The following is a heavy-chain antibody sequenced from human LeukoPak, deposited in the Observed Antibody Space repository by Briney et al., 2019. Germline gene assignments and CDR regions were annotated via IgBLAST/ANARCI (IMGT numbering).Heavy chain of an antibody. D-gene: IGHD6-6*01. CDR3: ASMEEVYSSSFYGMDV. V-gene: IGHV1-2*02. Sequence: GASVKVSCKASGYTFTGYYMHWVRQAPGQGLEWMGWINPNSGGTNYAQKFQGRVTVTRDTSISTAYMELSRLRSDDTAVYYCASMEEVYSSSFYGMDVWGQGTTVTVSS. CDR2: INPNSGGT. J-gene: IGHJ6*02. CDR1: GYTFTGYY.